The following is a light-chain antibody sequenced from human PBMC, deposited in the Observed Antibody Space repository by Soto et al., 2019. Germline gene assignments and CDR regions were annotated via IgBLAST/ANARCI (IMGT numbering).Light chain of an antibody. Sequence: QSALTQPASVSGSPGQSITISCTGSNSDVGSYKYVSWYQQHPGKAPKLIIYEVSNRPSGVSNRFSGSKSGNTASLTISGLQAEDEADYYCSSYTSSSSYVFGTGTKVTVL. V-gene: IGLV2-14*01. CDR2: EVS. J-gene: IGLJ1*01. CDR3: SSYTSSSSYV. CDR1: NSDVGSYKY.